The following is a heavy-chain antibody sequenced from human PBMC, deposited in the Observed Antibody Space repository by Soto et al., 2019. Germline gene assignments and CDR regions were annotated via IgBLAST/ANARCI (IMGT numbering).Heavy chain of an antibody. CDR2: IYYSGST. CDR1: GGSISSYY. V-gene: IGHV4-59*01. CDR3: ARGKQWLDY. D-gene: IGHD6-19*01. J-gene: IGHJ4*02. Sequence: SETLSLTCTVSGGSISSYYWSWIRQPPGKGLEWIGYIYYSGSTNYNPSLKSRVTISVDTSKNQFSLKLSSVTAADTAVYYCARGKQWLDYWGQGTLVTVSS.